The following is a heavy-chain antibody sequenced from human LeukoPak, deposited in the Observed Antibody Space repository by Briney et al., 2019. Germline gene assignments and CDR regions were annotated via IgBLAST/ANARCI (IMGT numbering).Heavy chain of an antibody. CDR3: ARENYYGSGSYSLDY. D-gene: IGHD3-10*01. V-gene: IGHV1-69*01. CDR1: GGTFSSYA. Sequence: SVKVSCKASGGTFSSYAISWVRQAPGQGLEWMGGIIPIFGTANYAQKFQGRVTITADESTSTAYMELSSLRSEDTAVYYCARENYYGSGSYSLDYWGQGTLVTVSS. J-gene: IGHJ4*02. CDR2: IIPIFGTA.